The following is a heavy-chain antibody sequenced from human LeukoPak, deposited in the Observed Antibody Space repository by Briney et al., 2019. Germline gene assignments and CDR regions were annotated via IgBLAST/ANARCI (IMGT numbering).Heavy chain of an antibody. J-gene: IGHJ4*02. Sequence: GGSLRLSCAASGFTFSSYSMNWVRQAPGKGLEWVSSISSSSSYIYYADSVKGRFTISRDNAKNSLYLQMNSLRAEDTAVYYCARDQSGYDSYFDYWGQGTLVTVSS. CDR1: GFTFSSYS. V-gene: IGHV3-21*01. CDR3: ARDQSGYDSYFDY. D-gene: IGHD5-12*01. CDR2: ISSSSSYI.